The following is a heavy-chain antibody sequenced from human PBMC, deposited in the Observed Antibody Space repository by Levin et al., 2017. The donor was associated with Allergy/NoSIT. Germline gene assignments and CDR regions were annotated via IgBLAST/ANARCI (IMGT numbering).Heavy chain of an antibody. Sequence: LSLTCAASGFMFSNFWMHWVRQVPGKGLMFVSTIKPDGTGANYADSVKGRFTISRDNSKNTLFLEMSGLRVEDTGVYYCTNSLTGEASWGRGTLVTVSS. J-gene: IGHJ5*02. D-gene: IGHD7-27*01. V-gene: IGHV3-74*01. CDR1: GFMFSNFW. CDR2: IKPDGTGA. CDR3: TNSLTGEAS.